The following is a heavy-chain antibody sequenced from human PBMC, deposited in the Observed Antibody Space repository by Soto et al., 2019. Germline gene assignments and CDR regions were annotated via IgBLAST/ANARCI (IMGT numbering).Heavy chain of an antibody. J-gene: IGHJ4*02. Sequence: TSETLSLTCTVSGGSSSSGGYYWTWIRQHPGKGLEWIGCIYYSGRTYYNPSLKSRLTISVDTSKTQFSLKLSSVTAADTAIYYCARTKDYSSSLDYWGQGALVTVSS. D-gene: IGHD6-6*01. V-gene: IGHV4-31*03. CDR1: GGSSSSGGYY. CDR2: IYYSGRT. CDR3: ARTKDYSSSLDY.